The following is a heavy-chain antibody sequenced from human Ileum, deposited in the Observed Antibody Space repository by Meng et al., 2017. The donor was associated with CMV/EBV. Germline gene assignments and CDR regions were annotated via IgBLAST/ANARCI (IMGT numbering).Heavy chain of an antibody. CDR1: GYTFTTHG. Sequence: ASVKVSCKASGYTFTTHGIRWVRQAPGQGLEWMGWISGYTGNTNYAHKLQGRVTMTTDTSTSTAYMELRRLRSDDTAVYYCARAIIVAPAATDAFDIWGQGTMVTVSS. D-gene: IGHD2-2*01. CDR3: ARAIIVAPAATDAFDI. J-gene: IGHJ3*02. CDR2: ISGYTGNT. V-gene: IGHV1-18*04.